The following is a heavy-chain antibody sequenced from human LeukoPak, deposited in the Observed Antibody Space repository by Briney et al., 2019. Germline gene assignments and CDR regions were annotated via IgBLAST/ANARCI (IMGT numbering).Heavy chain of an antibody. V-gene: IGHV3-66*01. J-gene: IGHJ4*02. CDR1: GFTVSNNY. CDR2: IYSGGST. D-gene: IGHD2-21*01. CDR3: ARNIPVTRWGY. Sequence: GGSLRLSCAASGFTVSNNYMTWVRQAPGKGLEWVSLIYSGGSTYYADSVKGRFTISRDNSKNTVYPQMNSLRAEDTAVYYCARNIPVTRWGYWGQGTLVTVSS.